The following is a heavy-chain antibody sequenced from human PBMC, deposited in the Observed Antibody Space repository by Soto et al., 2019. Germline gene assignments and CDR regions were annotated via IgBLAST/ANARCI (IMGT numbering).Heavy chain of an antibody. CDR2: IIPIFGTA. CDR3: ATPLKVVPAAMQSYYYYYGMDV. J-gene: IGHJ6*02. V-gene: IGHV1-69*01. D-gene: IGHD2-2*01. CDR1: GGTFSSYA. Sequence: QVQLVQSGAEVKKPGSSVKVSCKASGGTFSSYAISWVRQAPGQGLEWMGGIIPIFGTANYAQKFQGRVTITADESTRKAYMELSRLRSEDKAVYYCATPLKVVPAAMQSYYYYYGMDVWGQGTTVTVSS.